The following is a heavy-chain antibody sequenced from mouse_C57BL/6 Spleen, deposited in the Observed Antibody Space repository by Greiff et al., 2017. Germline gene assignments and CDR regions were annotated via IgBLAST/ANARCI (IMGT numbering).Heavy chain of an antibody. CDR2: IDPETGGT. V-gene: IGHV1-15*01. J-gene: IGHJ3*01. CDR3: TRGNYYGSSYGVSCAY. D-gene: IGHD1-1*01. CDR1: GYTFTDYE. Sequence: QVQLQQSGAELVRPGASVTLSCKASGYTFTDYEMHWVKQTPVHGLEWIGAIDPETGGTAYNQKFKGKAILTADKSSSTAYMELRSLTSEDSAVYYCTRGNYYGSSYGVSCAYWGQGTLVTVSA.